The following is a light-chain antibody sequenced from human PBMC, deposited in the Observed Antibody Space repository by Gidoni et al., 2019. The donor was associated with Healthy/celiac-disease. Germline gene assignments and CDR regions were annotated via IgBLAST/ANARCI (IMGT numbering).Light chain of an antibody. Sequence: EVVVTQSPGTLSLSPGDRATLSCRASQRVSSSYLAWYQQKPGQAPRLLIYGASSRATGIPDRFSGSGSGTDFTLTISRLEPEDFAVYYCQQYGSSPITFXQXTRLAIK. CDR2: GAS. V-gene: IGKV3-20*01. CDR3: QQYGSSPIT. J-gene: IGKJ5*01. CDR1: QRVSSSY.